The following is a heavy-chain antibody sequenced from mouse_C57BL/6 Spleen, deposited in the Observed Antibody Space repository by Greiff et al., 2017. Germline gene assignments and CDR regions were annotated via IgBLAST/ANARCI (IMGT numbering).Heavy chain of an antibody. CDR3: TRYDGSSYNFGD. CDR2: IDPETGGT. CDR1: GYTFTDYE. Sequence: QVQLQQSGAELVRPGASVTLSCKASGYTFTDYEMHWVKQTPVHGLEWIGAIDPETGGTAYNQKFKGKAILTADKSSSTAYMELRSLTSEDSAVYYCTRYDGSSYNFGDWGQGTTLTVSS. D-gene: IGHD1-1*01. V-gene: IGHV1-15*01. J-gene: IGHJ2*01.